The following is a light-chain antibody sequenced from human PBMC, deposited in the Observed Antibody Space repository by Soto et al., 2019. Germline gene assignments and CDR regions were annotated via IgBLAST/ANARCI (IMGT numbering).Light chain of an antibody. J-gene: IGKJ5*01. CDR3: QQYGSSPIT. Sequence: EIVMTQSPATLSVSPGERATLSCRASQSVSSNLAWYQQKPGQAPRLLIYGASTRATGIPARFSGSGSATDFTLTISRLEPEDFALYYCQQYGSSPITFGQGTRLEI. CDR2: GAS. CDR1: QSVSSN. V-gene: IGKV3-15*01.